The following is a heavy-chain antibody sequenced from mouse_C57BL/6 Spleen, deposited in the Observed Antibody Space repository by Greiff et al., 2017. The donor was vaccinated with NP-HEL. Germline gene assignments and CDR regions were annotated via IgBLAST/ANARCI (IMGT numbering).Heavy chain of an antibody. CDR1: GYAFSSSW. V-gene: IGHV1-82*01. CDR2: IYPGDGDT. Sequence: VQLQQSGPELVKPGASVKISCKASGYAFSSSWMNWVKQRPGKGLEWIGRIYPGDGDTNYNGKFKGKATLTADKFSSTAYMQLSSLTSEDSAVYFCARGGYFDYWGQGTTLTVSS. CDR3: ARGGYFDY. J-gene: IGHJ2*01.